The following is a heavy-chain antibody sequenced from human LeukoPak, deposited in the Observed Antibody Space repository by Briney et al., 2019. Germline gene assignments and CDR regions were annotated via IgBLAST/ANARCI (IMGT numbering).Heavy chain of an antibody. CDR2: IYYSGST. CDR1: GGSISSSSYY. V-gene: IGHV4-39*01. Sequence: SETLSLTCTVSGGSISSSSYYWGWIRQPPGKGLEWIGTIYYSGSTYYNPSLKSRVTISVDTSKNQFSLKLSSVTAADTAVYYCARRGMAAAGFFDYWGQGTLDTVSS. D-gene: IGHD6-13*01. J-gene: IGHJ4*02. CDR3: ARRGMAAAGFFDY.